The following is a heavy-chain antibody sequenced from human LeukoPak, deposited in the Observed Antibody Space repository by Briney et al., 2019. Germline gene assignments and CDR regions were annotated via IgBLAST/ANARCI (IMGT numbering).Heavy chain of an antibody. CDR2: IYYSGST. V-gene: IGHV4-39*01. CDR3: ARLYYDSSGYYYFDY. CDR1: GGSISSSSYY. Sequence: PSETLSLTCTVSGGSISSSSYYWGWLRQPPGKGLEWIGSIYYSGSTYYNPSLKSRVTISVDTSKNQFSLKLSSVTAADTAVYYCARLYYDSSGYYYFDYWGQGTLVTVSS. D-gene: IGHD3-22*01. J-gene: IGHJ4*02.